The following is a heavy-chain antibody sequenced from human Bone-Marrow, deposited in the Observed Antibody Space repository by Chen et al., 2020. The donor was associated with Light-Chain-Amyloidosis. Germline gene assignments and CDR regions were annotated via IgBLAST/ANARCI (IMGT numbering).Heavy chain of an antibody. CDR1: GFVFTTYG. D-gene: IGHD5-18*01. CDR2: VRFDGSDK. Sequence: VQVMESGGGLVEPGGSLRLSCTVSGFVFTTYGFQWVRQAPGKGLEWVSFVRFDGSDKYYADSVKGRFTISRDDSKNTLYLQMNSLRPEDTAVYYCAQLYSYGRPFKHWGQGTLVSVSS. CDR3: AQLYSYGRPFKH. V-gene: IGHV3-30*02. J-gene: IGHJ4*02.